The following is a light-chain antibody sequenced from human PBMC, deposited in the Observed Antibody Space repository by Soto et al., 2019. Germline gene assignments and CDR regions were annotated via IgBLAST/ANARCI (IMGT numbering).Light chain of an antibody. CDR3: QQYNDWTRRM. V-gene: IGKV3-15*01. J-gene: IGKJ1*01. CDR2: GAS. Sequence: ETVMTQSPATLSVSPGDRATLSCRASQSVNSRIAWYQQKPGQAPRLLIYGASTRATGIPARFSGSGSGTEFTLTIASLQSEDFAVYYCQQYNDWTRRMFGQGTKVEIE. CDR1: QSVNSR.